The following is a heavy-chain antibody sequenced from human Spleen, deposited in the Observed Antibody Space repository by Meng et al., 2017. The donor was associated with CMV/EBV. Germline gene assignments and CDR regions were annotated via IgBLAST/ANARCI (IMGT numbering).Heavy chain of an antibody. J-gene: IGHJ6*02. CDR3: ARVRVTYYESWSGAYGMDV. Sequence: GESLKISCAASGFTVSSNYMSWVRQAPGKGLEWVSVIYSGGSTYYADSVKGRFTISRDNAKNSQYLQMNSLRVEDTAVYYCARVRVTYYESWSGAYGMDVWGQGATVTVSS. D-gene: IGHD3-3*01. V-gene: IGHV3-53*01. CDR2: IYSGGST. CDR1: GFTVSSNY.